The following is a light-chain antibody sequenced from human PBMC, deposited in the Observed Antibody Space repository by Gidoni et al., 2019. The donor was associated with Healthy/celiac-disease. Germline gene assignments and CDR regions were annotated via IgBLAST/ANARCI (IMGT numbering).Light chain of an antibody. V-gene: IGLV3-1*01. J-gene: IGLJ2*01. CDR3: QAWDSSLVV. CDR2: QDS. Sequence: SYELTQRHSVSVPPGQPASITCSGDKLGDKYACWYQQKPGQSPVLVIYQDSKRPSGSPERFSGSNSGNTATLTISGTQAMDEADYYCQAWDSSLVVFGGGTKLTVL. CDR1: KLGDKY.